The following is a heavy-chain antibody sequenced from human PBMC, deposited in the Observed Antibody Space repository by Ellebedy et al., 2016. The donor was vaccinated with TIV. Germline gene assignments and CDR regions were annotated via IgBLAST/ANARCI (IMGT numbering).Heavy chain of an antibody. CDR1: GGSISSGDYY. CDR3: ARSGYSYGFSVFDY. Sequence: MPSETLSLTCTVSGGSISSGDYYWSWIRQPPGKGLEWIGYIYYSGSTYYNPSLKSRVTISVDTSKNQFSLKLSSVTAADTAVYYCARSGYSYGFSVFDYWGQGTLVTVSS. J-gene: IGHJ4*02. V-gene: IGHV4-30-4*02. D-gene: IGHD5-18*01. CDR2: IYYSGST.